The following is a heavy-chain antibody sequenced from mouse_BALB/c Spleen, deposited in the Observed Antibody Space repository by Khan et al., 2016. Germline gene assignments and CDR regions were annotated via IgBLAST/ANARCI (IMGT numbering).Heavy chain of an antibody. J-gene: IGHJ1*01. Sequence: QVQLQQSGAELVRPGTSVKVSCKASGYAFTNYLIEWVKQRPGQGLEWIGVINPGSGGTNYNEKFKGKATLPADKSSSTAYMQLSSLTSDDSAVYFCARGYDWYFDVWGAGTTVTVSS. CDR2: INPGSGGT. V-gene: IGHV1-54*01. CDR1: GYAFTNYL. CDR3: ARGYDWYFDV. D-gene: IGHD2-14*01.